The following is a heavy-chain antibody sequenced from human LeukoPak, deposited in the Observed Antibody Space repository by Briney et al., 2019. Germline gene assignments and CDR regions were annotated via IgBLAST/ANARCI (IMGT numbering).Heavy chain of an antibody. CDR1: GYTFTGSY. D-gene: IGHD1-26*01. CDR3: ARDWAWEQVWFQH. Sequence: GASVKVPCKASGYTFTGSYMHWVRQAPGQGLEWMGWINPNSGGTNYAQKFQGRVTMTRDTSISTAYMELNRLRSDDTAVYYCARDWAWEQVWFQHWGQGTLVTVSS. V-gene: IGHV1-2*02. J-gene: IGHJ1*01. CDR2: INPNSGGT.